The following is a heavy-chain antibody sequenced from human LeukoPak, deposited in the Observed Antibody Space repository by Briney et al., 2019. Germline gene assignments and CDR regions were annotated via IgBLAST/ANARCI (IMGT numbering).Heavy chain of an antibody. CDR3: ASVSPRFWSAPNYYYYGMDV. D-gene: IGHD3-3*01. V-gene: IGHV1-18*01. CDR1: GYTFTIYG. J-gene: IGHJ6*02. CDR2: ISAYNGNT. Sequence: GASVKVSCKASGYTFTIYGISWVRQAPGQGLEWMGWISAYNGNTNYAQKLQGRVTMTTDTSTSTAYMELRSLRSDDTAVYYCASVSPRFWSAPNYYYYGMDVSGQGTTVTVSS.